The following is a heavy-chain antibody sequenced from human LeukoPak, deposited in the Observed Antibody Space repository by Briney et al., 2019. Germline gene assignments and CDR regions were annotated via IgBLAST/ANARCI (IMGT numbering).Heavy chain of an antibody. D-gene: IGHD4-17*01. J-gene: IGHJ4*02. CDR3: ARSRGVTNFDY. Sequence: SETLSLTCTVSGGSISSGFSYWNWIRQPAGKGLEWVGRVYTSGSTNYNPSLKSRVTISVDTSKNQFSLKLSSVTAADTAVYYCARSRGVTNFDYWGQGTLVTVSS. CDR2: VYTSGST. CDR1: GGSISSGFSY. V-gene: IGHV4-61*02.